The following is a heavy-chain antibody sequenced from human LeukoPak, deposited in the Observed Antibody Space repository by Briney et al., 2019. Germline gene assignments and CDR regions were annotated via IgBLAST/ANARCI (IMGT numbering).Heavy chain of an antibody. V-gene: IGHV5-51*01. J-gene: IGHJ4*02. CDR2: IYPGGSET. Sequence: GESLKISCKGSGYYFTSYWIAWVRQMPGKGLEWMGIIYPGGSETRYSPSFQGQVTISADKSISTAYLQWSSLKASDTAMYYCARLVGSWYLDYWGQGTLVTVSS. D-gene: IGHD1-26*01. CDR3: ARLVGSWYLDY. CDR1: GYYFTSYW.